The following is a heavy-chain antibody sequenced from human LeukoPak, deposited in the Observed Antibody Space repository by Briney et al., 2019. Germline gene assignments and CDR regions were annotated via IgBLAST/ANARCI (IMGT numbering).Heavy chain of an antibody. CDR2: IYYSGST. V-gene: IGHV4-59*08. D-gene: IGHD3-9*01. CDR3: ARLSNYGILTGNSWFDS. CDR1: GGSISSYY. J-gene: IGHJ5*01. Sequence: SETLSLTCTVSGGSISSYYWSWIRQPPGKGLEWIGYIYYSGSTNYNPSLKSRVTISVDTSKSQSSLKLSSVTAADTAVYYCARLSNYGILTGNSWFDSWGQGTLVTVSS.